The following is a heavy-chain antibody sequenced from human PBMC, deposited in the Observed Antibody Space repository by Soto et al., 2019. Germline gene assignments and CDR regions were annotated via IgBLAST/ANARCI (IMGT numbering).Heavy chain of an antibody. Sequence: GGSLRLSCAASGFTFSSYAMSWVRQAPGKGLEWVSAISGSGGSTYYADSVKGRFTISRDNSKNTLDLQMNSLRAEDTAVYYCAKETNQRFLEWLDAFDIWGQGTMVTVSS. V-gene: IGHV3-23*01. CDR3: AKETNQRFLEWLDAFDI. CDR2: ISGSGGST. J-gene: IGHJ3*02. CDR1: GFTFSSYA. D-gene: IGHD3-3*01.